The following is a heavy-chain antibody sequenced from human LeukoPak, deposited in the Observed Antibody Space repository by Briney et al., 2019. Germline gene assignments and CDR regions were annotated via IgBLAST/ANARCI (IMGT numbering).Heavy chain of an antibody. Sequence: GGSLRLSCAASGFTFSSYWMSWVRQAPGKGLEWVANIKQDGSEKYYVDSVKGRFTISRDNAKNSLYLQMNSLRAEDTAVYYCARGPKDIVVVVAATQGGFDYWGQGTLVTVSS. CDR2: IKQDGSEK. D-gene: IGHD2-15*01. CDR1: GFTFSSYW. V-gene: IGHV3-7*04. CDR3: ARGPKDIVVVVAATQGGFDY. J-gene: IGHJ4*02.